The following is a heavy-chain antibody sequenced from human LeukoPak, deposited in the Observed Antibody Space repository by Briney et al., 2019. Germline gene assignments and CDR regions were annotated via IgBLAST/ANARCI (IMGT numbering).Heavy chain of an antibody. V-gene: IGHV4-34*01. D-gene: IGHD3-16*02. CDR1: GGSFSGYY. CDR2: INHSGST. J-gene: IGHJ5*02. CDR3: ARGRYYDYVWGSYRYHWFDP. Sequence: SETLSLTCAVYGGSFSGYYWSWIRQPPGKGLEWIGEINHSGSTNYNPSLKSRVTTSVDTSKNQFSLKLSSVTAADTAVYYCARGRYYDYVWGSYRYHWFDPWGQGTLVTVSS.